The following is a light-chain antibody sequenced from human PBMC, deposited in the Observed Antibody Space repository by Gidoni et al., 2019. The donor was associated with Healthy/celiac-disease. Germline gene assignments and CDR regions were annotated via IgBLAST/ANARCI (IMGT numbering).Light chain of an antibody. CDR1: SSDVGGYNY. CDR2: DFS. CDR3: SSYTSSSTLYV. Sequence: QSALTQPASVSGSPGQSITISCTGTSSDVGGYNYVPWYQQHPGKAPKRMIYDFSNRPSGVSNRFSCSKSGNTASLTISGLQAEDEADYYCSSYTSSSTLYVFGTGTKVTVL. J-gene: IGLJ1*01. V-gene: IGLV2-14*03.